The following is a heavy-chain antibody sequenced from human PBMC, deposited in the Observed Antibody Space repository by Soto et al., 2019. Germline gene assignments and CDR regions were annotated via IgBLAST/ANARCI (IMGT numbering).Heavy chain of an antibody. CDR2: IIPIFGTA. Sequence: QVQLVQSGAEVKKPGSSVKVSCKASGGTFSSYAISWVRQAPGQGLEWMGGIIPIFGTANYAQKFQGRVTITADESTSTAYMELSSLRSEGTAVYYCARTPRRGVLMAERMDVWGQGTTVTVSS. V-gene: IGHV1-69*12. D-gene: IGHD2-8*01. CDR3: ARTPRRGVLMAERMDV. J-gene: IGHJ6*02. CDR1: GGTFSSYA.